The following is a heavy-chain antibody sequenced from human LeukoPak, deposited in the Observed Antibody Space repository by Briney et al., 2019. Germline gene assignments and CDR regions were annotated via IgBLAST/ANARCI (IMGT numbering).Heavy chain of an antibody. CDR1: GGSISSSNYY. V-gene: IGHV4-39*01. Sequence: SETLSLTCTVSGGSISSSNYYWGWIRQPPGKGLEWIGSIYYSGSTYYNPSLKSRVTISVDTSKNQFSLKLSSVTAADTAVYYCARRHLSGWFDPWGQGTLVTVSS. CDR2: IYYSGST. CDR3: ARRHLSGWFDP. J-gene: IGHJ5*02.